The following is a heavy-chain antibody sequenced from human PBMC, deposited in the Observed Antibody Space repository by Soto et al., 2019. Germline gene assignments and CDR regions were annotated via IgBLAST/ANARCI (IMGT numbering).Heavy chain of an antibody. Sequence: QVQLVQSGAEVKKPGASVKVSCKASGYSFNSYIIHWVRQAPGQRLEWMGRINGGTGNTKYSQKFQVRVRITRDTSATTAYLELSSLRSEETAIYYCARDFGTPNIVGTLYYYYGVDVWGQGTTVTVSS. CDR3: ARDFGTPNIVGTLYYYYGVDV. J-gene: IGHJ6*02. V-gene: IGHV1-3*01. CDR2: INGGTGNT. D-gene: IGHD5-12*01. CDR1: GYSFNSYI.